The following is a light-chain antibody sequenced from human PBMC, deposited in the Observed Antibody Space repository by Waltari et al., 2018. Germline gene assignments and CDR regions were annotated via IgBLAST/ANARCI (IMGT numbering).Light chain of an antibody. CDR2: CAS. V-gene: IGKV4-1*01. CDR3: QQYYSRRT. Sequence: ILMTQSPDSLAVSLGESATLHCRCSKRVLYNSNDKNYVGWYQHKPRLPPKLLVYCASTRHTGVPDRISGSGAATDFILTSSGLQAEDVAVYYGQQYYSRRTFGQGTRVEIK. J-gene: IGKJ1*01. CDR1: KRVLYNSNDKNY.